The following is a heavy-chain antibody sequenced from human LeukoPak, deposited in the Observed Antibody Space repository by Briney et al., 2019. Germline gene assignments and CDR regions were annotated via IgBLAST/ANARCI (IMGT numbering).Heavy chain of an antibody. CDR2: ISGSGGST. D-gene: IGHD2-2*01. CDR3: AKVNHDIVVEPAATIAHGYYYYGMDV. V-gene: IGHV3-23*01. CDR1: GFTFSSYA. Sequence: QPGGSLRLSCAASGFTFSSYAMSWVRQAPGKGLEWVSAISGSGGSTYYADSVKGRFTISRDNSKNTLYLQMNSLRAEDTAVYYCAKVNHDIVVEPAATIAHGYYYYGMDVWGQGTTVTVSS. J-gene: IGHJ6*02.